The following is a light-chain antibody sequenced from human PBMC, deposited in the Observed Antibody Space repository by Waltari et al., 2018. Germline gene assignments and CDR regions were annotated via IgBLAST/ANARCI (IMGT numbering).Light chain of an antibody. CDR1: QSISNY. J-gene: IGKJ4*01. Sequence: DIQMTQSPSSLSASVGDRVTMTCRASQSISNYLNWYQQRPGKAPNLLIYAASSLQSGVPSKFSGSGSGTDFTLTISSLQREDFATYYCQQSYSTPLTFGGWTKVEIK. CDR3: QQSYSTPLT. V-gene: IGKV1-39*01. CDR2: AAS.